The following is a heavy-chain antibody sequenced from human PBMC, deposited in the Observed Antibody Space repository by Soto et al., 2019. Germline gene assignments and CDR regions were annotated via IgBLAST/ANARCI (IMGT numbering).Heavy chain of an antibody. V-gene: IGHV4-39*01. CDR1: DGSITSASYY. CDR2: IYYSGST. J-gene: IGHJ4*02. D-gene: IGHD2-8*01. Sequence: SETLSLTCIVSDGSITSASYYWGWIRQSPGKGLQWIGSIYYSGSTYYNPSLKSRVTISIDTSKNQFSLKLSSVTAADTAIYYCVRVGYCTNGICNLDYRAQGTVVTVSS. CDR3: VRVGYCTNGICNLDY.